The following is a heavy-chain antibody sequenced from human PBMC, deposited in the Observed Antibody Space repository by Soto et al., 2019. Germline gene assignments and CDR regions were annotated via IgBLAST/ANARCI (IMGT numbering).Heavy chain of an antibody. D-gene: IGHD3-3*01. V-gene: IGHV3-23*01. CDR1: GFTFSSYA. Sequence: EVQLLESGGGLVQPGGSLRLSCAASGFTFSSYAMSWVRQAPGKGLEWVSAISGSGGSTYYADSVKGRFTISRDNSXNTXXXXXXXXXXXXXXXXXXXXXXXXXLEXLFQTMDVXXXGXXVTVSX. J-gene: IGHJ6*01. CDR2: ISGSGGST. CDR3: XXXXXXXLEXLFQTMDV.